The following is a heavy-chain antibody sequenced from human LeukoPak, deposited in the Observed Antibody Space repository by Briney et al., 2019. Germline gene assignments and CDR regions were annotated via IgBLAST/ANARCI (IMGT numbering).Heavy chain of an antibody. J-gene: IGHJ4*02. D-gene: IGHD5-18*01. V-gene: IGHV3-30-3*01. Sequence: PGRSLRRYCAASGFTFSSYAMHWVRQAPGKGLEGGAVISYDGSNKYYADSGKGRFTISRDNSKNTLYLQRNSLRAEDTAVYYCARDVSKPGMVFSHSYGQLDYWSQGTLVTVSS. CDR3: ARDVSKPGMVFSHSYGQLDY. CDR1: GFTFSSYA. CDR2: ISYDGSNK.